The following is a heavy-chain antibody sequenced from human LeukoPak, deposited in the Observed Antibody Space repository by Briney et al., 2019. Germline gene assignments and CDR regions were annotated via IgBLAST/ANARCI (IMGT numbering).Heavy chain of an antibody. J-gene: IGHJ4*02. Sequence: ASVKVSCKASGYTFTGYYMHWVRQAPGQGLEWMGWINPNSGGTNYAQKFQGRVTMTRDMSTSTVYMELSSLRSEDTAVYYCARESLNVGATLEIDYWGQGTLVTVSS. D-gene: IGHD1-26*01. CDR2: INPNSGGT. CDR3: ARESLNVGATLEIDY. CDR1: GYTFTGYY. V-gene: IGHV1-2*02.